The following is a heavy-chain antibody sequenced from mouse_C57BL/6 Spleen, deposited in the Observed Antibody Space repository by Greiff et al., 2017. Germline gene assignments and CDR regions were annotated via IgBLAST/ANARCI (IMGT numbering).Heavy chain of an antibody. J-gene: IGHJ3*01. Sequence: QVQLKQSGAELAKPGASVKLSCKASGYTFTSYWMHWVKQRPGQGLEWIGYINPSSGYTKYNQKFKDKATLTADKSSSTAYMKRSSLTYEDSAVYYCARSASGAFAYWGQGTLVTVSA. CDR2: INPSSGYT. CDR3: ARSASGAFAY. CDR1: GYTFTSYW. V-gene: IGHV1-7*01.